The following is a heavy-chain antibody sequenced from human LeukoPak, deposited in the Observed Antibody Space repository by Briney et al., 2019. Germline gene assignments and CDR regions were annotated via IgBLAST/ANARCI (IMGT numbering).Heavy chain of an antibody. CDR3: AKSRDSNTWYYFDY. D-gene: IGHD5-24*01. V-gene: IGHV3-9*01. CDR1: GFTLDDYA. Sequence: PGRSLRLSCAASGFTLDDYAMHWVRQAPGKGLEWVLGITWNRGNIAYADSVKGRFTISRDNAKNSLYLQMNSLRAEDAALYYCAKSRDSNTWYYFDYWGQGTLVTVSS. J-gene: IGHJ4*02. CDR2: ITWNRGNI.